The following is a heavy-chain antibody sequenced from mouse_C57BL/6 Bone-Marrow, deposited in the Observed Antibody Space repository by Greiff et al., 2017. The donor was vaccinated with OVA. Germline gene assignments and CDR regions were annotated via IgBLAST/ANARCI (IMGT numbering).Heavy chain of an antibody. CDR2: INPNYGTT. CDR3: ARGGNYYGPYAMDY. J-gene: IGHJ4*01. V-gene: IGHV1-39*01. Sequence: QLQESGPELVKPGASVKISCKASGYSFTDYNMNWVKQSNGKSLEWIGVINPNYGTTSYNQKFKGKATLTVDQSSSTAYMQLNSLTSEDSAVYYCARGGNYYGPYAMDYWGQGTSVTVSS. CDR1: GYSFTDYN. D-gene: IGHD1-1*01.